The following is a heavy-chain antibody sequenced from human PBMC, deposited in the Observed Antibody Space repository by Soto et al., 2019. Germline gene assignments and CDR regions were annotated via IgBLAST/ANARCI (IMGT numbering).Heavy chain of an antibody. CDR2: IKSKTDGGTT. CDR1: DFTFSNAW. CDR3: TTPHPILDMLLYYGMDV. J-gene: IGHJ6*02. Sequence: PGGSLRLSCAASDFTFSNAWMNWVRQAPGKGLEWVGRIKSKTDGGTTDYAAPVKGRFTISRDDSKNTLYLQMNSLKTEDTAVYYCTTPHPILDMLLYYGMDVWGQGTTVTVSS. V-gene: IGHV3-15*07. D-gene: IGHD3-16*01.